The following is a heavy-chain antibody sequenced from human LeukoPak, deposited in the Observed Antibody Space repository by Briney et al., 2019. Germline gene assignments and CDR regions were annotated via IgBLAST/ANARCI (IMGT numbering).Heavy chain of an antibody. V-gene: IGHV3-20*04. CDR2: INWNGGIT. D-gene: IGHD2-15*01. J-gene: IGHJ3*02. CDR3: ARDFVGYCSGGRCYHLAFDI. CDR1: GFTFDDYG. Sequence: GGSLRLSCAASGFTFDDYGMSWVRQAPGKGLEWFSGINWNGGITGYADSVKGRFTISRDNAKNSLYLQMNSLRAEDTALYYCARDFVGYCSGGRCYHLAFDIWGQGTMVTVSS.